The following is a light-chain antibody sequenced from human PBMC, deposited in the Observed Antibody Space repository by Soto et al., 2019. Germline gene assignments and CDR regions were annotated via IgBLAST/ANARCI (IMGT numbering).Light chain of an antibody. V-gene: IGKV3-15*01. CDR3: QQYNNWPGWT. Sequence: EIVMTQSPATLSVSPGERATLSCRASQSVSSNLAWYQQKPGQAPRLLIYGASTRATGIPARFSGSGSGTEFTLTISRLHSEDFAVFYCQQYNNWPGWTFGQGTKVEIK. CDR2: GAS. CDR1: QSVSSN. J-gene: IGKJ1*01.